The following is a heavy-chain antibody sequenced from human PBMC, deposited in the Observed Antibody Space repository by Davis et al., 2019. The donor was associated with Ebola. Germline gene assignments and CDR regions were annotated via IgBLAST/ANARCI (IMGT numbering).Heavy chain of an antibody. V-gene: IGHV1-2*04. CDR2: INPDSGGT. CDR1: GYTFTGYY. D-gene: IGHD2-15*01. CDR3: AITRYCSGGSCYFDFDY. J-gene: IGHJ4*02. Sequence: ASVKVSCKASGYTFTGYYMHWVRQAPGQGLEWMGWINPDSGGTNYAQKFQGWVTMTRDTSISTAYMELSRLRSDDTAVYYCAITRYCSGGSCYFDFDYWGQGTLVTVSS.